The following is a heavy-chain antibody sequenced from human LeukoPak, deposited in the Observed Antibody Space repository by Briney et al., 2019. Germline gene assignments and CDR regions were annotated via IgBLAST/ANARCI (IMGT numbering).Heavy chain of an antibody. CDR2: IYYSGST. V-gene: IGHV4-59*08. D-gene: IGHD5-18*01. J-gene: IGHJ3*02. CDR3: ARPGVGSGRYGAFDI. Sequence: SETLSLTCTVSGGSISSYYWSSIRQPPGKGLEWIGYIYYSGSTNYNPSLKSRVTISVDTSKNQFSLKLSSVTAADTAVYYCARPGVGSGRYGAFDIWGQGTMVTVSS. CDR1: GGSISSYY.